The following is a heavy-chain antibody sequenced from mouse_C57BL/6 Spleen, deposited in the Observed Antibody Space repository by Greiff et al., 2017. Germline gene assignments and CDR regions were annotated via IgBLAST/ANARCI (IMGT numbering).Heavy chain of an antibody. CDR1: GYTFTSYW. CDR3: ARCPDY. Sequence: VQLQQPGAELVMPGASVKLSCKASGYTFTSYWMHWVKQRPGHGLEWIGEIDPSDSYTNYNQKFKGKSTLTVDISSSTAYMQLSSLTSEDSAVYYCARCPDYWGQGTTLTVSS. V-gene: IGHV1-69*01. CDR2: IDPSDSYT. J-gene: IGHJ2*01.